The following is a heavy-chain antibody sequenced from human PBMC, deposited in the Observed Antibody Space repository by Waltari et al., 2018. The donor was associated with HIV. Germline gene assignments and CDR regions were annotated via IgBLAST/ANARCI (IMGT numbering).Heavy chain of an antibody. J-gene: IGHJ4*02. CDR3: ASLRNSSSGYGVNFDY. V-gene: IGHV4-34*01. CDR2: INHRGCT. CDR1: VGSFSGYY. D-gene: IGHD6-13*01. Sequence: QVQLQQWGAGLLKPSETLSLTCAVYVGSFSGYYWSGIRQPPGKGLEWIGEINHRGCTSYNRSLKMRVTISVETSKNQVSLKLGSVTAADTAVYYCASLRNSSSGYGVNFDYWGQGTLVTVSS.